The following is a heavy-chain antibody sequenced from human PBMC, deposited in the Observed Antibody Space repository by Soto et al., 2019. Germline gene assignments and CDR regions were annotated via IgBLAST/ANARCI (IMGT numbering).Heavy chain of an antibody. Sequence: SETLYLTCSVSGASVNSVTYSWSGIRQPPGKELDWIGYVYFSGSTNYNPSLNSRATISLDTYRNQFSLNMTSMTSADTAFYYCARGIFRFLQWFDPWGQGTLVTVSS. CDR3: ARGIFRFLQWFDP. V-gene: IGHV4-61*01. J-gene: IGHJ5*02. D-gene: IGHD3-3*01. CDR1: GASVNSVTYS. CDR2: VYFSGST.